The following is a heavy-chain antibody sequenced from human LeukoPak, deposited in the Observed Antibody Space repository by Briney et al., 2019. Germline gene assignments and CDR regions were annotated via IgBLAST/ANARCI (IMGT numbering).Heavy chain of an antibody. CDR2: IIPIFGTA. D-gene: IGHD4-17*01. J-gene: IGHJ4*02. CDR1: GGTFSSYA. V-gene: IGHV1-69*13. CDR3: ARGFYRTVTTFLAPDY. Sequence: ASVKVYCKASGGTFSSYAISWVRQAPGQGLEWMGGIIPIFGTANYAQKFQGRVTITADESTSTAYMELSSLRSEDTAVYYCARGFYRTVTTFLAPDYWGQGTLVTVSS.